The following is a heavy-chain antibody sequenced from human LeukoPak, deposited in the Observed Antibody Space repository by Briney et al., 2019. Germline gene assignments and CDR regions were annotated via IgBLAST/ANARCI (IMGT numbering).Heavy chain of an antibody. Sequence: PSQTLSLTCTVSGGSISSGGYYWSWIRQHPGKGLEWIGYIYYSGSTYYNPSLKSRVTISVDTSKNQFSLKLSSVTAADTAVYYCARCGDDVMEFDYCGQGTLVTVSS. J-gene: IGHJ4*02. CDR1: GGSISSGGYY. V-gene: IGHV4-31*03. CDR2: IYYSGST. D-gene: IGHD2-21*02. CDR3: ARCGDDVMEFDY.